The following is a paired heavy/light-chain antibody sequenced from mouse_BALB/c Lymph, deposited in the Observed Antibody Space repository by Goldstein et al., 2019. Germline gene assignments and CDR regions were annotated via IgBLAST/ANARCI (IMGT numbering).Heavy chain of an antibody. Sequence: DVQLQESGPGLVKPSQSLSLTCTVTGYSITSDYAWNWIRQFPGNKLEWMGYISYSGSTSYNPSLKSRISITRDTSKNQFFLQLNSVTTEDTATYYCARKGNYFAWFAYWGQGTLVTVSA. J-gene: IGHJ3*01. CDR2: ISYSGST. V-gene: IGHV3-2*02. CDR3: ARKGNYFAWFAY. CDR1: GYSITSDYA. D-gene: IGHD2-1*01.
Light chain of an antibody. CDR3: ALWYSTHYV. CDR1: TGAVTTSNY. V-gene: IGLV2*02. CDR2: GTS. J-gene: IGLJ2*01. Sequence: QAVVTQESALTTSPGGTVILTCRSSTGAVTTSNYANWVQEKPDHLFTGLIGGTSNRAPGVPVRFSGSLIGDKAALTITGAQTEDDAMYFCALWYSTHYVFGGGTKVTVL.